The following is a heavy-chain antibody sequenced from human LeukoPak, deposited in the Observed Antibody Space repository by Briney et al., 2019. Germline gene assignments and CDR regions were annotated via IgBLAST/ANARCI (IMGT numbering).Heavy chain of an antibody. J-gene: IGHJ4*02. Sequence: GRSLRLSCATSGFSFSSYGMHWVRQAPGKGLEWEAVIWFAKYYVDSVKGRFTISRDNSKNTLYLQMNSLRAEDTALYYCARDALPAAMAYYFDYSGQGTLVTVSS. CDR2: IWFAK. CDR3: ARDALPAAMAYYFDY. V-gene: IGHV3-33*01. CDR1: GFSFSSYG. D-gene: IGHD2-2*01.